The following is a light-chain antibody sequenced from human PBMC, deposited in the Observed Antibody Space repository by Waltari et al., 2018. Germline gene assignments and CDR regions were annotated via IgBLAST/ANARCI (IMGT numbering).Light chain of an antibody. CDR3: QQYGSSVMYT. J-gene: IGKJ2*01. CDR2: GAS. CDR1: QGLTKRY. V-gene: IGKV3-20*01. Sequence: RAGQGLTKRYLAWYQQKPGQAPRLLIYGASSRAAGIPDRFSGSGSGTDFTLTISRLEPEDFAVYYCQQYGSSVMYTFGQGTKVEIK.